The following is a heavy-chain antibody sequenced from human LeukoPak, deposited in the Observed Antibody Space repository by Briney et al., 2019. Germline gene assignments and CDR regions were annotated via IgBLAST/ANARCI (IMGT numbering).Heavy chain of an antibody. CDR1: GYSFTSYW. V-gene: IGHV5-10-1*01. CDR3: ARREVVGATAFDY. D-gene: IGHD1-26*01. J-gene: IGHJ4*02. Sequence: GESLKISCKGSGYSFTSYWINWVRQMPGKGLEWTGTIDPSDSYTNYSPAFQGHVTMSSVKSISTAYLQWSSLKASDTAVYYCARREVVGATAFDYWGQGTLVTVSS. CDR2: IDPSDSYT.